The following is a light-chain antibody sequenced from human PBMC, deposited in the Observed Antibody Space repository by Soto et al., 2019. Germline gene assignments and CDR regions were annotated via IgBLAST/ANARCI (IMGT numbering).Light chain of an antibody. Sequence: DIQMTQSPSSLSASVGDRVTITCQASQDISNYLNRYQQKPGKTPKLLIYDASNLETGVPSRFSGSGSGTDFTFTISSLPPEDIATYYCQQYDNLPFTFGPGTKVDSK. CDR2: DAS. J-gene: IGKJ3*01. CDR1: QDISNY. CDR3: QQYDNLPFT. V-gene: IGKV1-33*01.